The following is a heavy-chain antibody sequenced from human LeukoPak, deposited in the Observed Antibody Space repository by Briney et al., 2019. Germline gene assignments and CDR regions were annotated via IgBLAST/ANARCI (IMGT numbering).Heavy chain of an antibody. J-gene: IGHJ4*02. CDR2: ISAYNGNT. CDR3: ASVGIAAAGTGIDY. V-gene: IGHV1-18*01. CDR1: GYTFTSYG. D-gene: IGHD6-13*01. Sequence: ASVKVSCKASGYTFTSYGISRVRQAPGQGLEWMGWISAYNGNTNYAQKLQGRVTMTTDTSTSTAYMELRSLRSDDTAVYYCASVGIAAAGTGIDYWGQGTLVTVSS.